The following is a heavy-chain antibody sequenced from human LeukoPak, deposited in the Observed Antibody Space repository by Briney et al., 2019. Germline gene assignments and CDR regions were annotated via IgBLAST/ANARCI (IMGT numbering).Heavy chain of an antibody. D-gene: IGHD6-13*01. J-gene: IGHJ4*02. V-gene: IGHV3-74*01. CDR3: LCIEATTTGLIDH. CDR1: GFTFSNDW. Sequence: GGSLRLSCAASGFTFSNDWLHWVRQAPRKGLVWVSRVTSDGVTSYSDSVKGRFAISRDNAGNTLYLQMDSLRVEDTAVYYCLCIEATTTGLIDHWGQGTLVIVSS. CDR2: VTSDGVT.